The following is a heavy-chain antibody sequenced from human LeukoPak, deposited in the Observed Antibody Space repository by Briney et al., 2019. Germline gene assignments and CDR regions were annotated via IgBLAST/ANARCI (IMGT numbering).Heavy chain of an antibody. J-gene: IGHJ4*02. CDR1: GYSFTNYW. CDR2: FDPRDSQS. Sequence: GESLKSSCKTSGYSFTNYWIIWVRQVPGEGLEWMGRFDPRDSQSNYSPSFQGHVTISTDNSITTAYLQWSSLRASDTAMYYCAAYGDNPQYWGQGTQVTVSS. V-gene: IGHV5-10-1*01. CDR3: AAYGDNPQY. D-gene: IGHD4-17*01.